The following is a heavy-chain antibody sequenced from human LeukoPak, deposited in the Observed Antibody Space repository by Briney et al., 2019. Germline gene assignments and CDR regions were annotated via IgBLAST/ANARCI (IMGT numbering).Heavy chain of an antibody. CDR3: LVVMVHGAIWFDP. CDR2: IKRRADGRTT. D-gene: IGHD3-10*01. CDR1: GLTFYNAW. V-gene: IGHV3-15*01. Sequence: GRSLRLSCAASGLTFYNAWMLWAPEAPGKGVECGGRIKRRADGRTTDYPAPVHGRFTNSRDEARDTLVLHMHSLHAGVSVCYCGLVVMVHGAIWFDPGGEGTLVTVPS. J-gene: IGHJ5*02.